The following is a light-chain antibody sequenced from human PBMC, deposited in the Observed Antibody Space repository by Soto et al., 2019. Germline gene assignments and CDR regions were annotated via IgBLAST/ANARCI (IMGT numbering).Light chain of an antibody. V-gene: IGKV3-15*01. CDR2: GAS. J-gene: IGKJ2*01. CDR1: QSVSSN. Sequence: EIVMTQSPATLSLSPGERATLSCRASQSVSSNLAWYQQRPGQAPSLLIYGASTRATGIPARFSGGGSGTDFTLTISSLQSEDFAVYYCQQYNDWPPYTFGQGTKLEIK. CDR3: QQYNDWPPYT.